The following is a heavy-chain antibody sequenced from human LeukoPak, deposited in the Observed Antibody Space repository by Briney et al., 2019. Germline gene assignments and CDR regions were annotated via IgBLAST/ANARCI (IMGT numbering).Heavy chain of an antibody. CDR2: INPNSGGT. V-gene: IGHV1-2*04. J-gene: IGHJ3*02. D-gene: IGHD5-12*01. Sequence: ASVKVSCKASGYTFTGYYMHWVRQAPGQGLEWMGWINPNSGGTNYAQKFQGWATMARDTSISTAYMELSRLRSDDTAVYYCARSDIVATRDAFDIWGQGTMVTVSS. CDR3: ARSDIVATRDAFDI. CDR1: GYTFTGYY.